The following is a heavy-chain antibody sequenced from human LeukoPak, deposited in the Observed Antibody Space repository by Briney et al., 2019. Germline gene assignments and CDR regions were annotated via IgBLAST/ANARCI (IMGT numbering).Heavy chain of an antibody. V-gene: IGHV1-69*01. Sequence: KVSCKASGGTFSSYAISWVRQAPGQGLEWMGGIIPIFGTANYAQKFQGRATITADESTSTAYMELSSLRSEDTAVYYCARGGEMATIPSFDYWGQGTLVTVSS. CDR2: IIPIFGTA. D-gene: IGHD5-24*01. J-gene: IGHJ4*02. CDR1: GGTFSSYA. CDR3: ARGGEMATIPSFDY.